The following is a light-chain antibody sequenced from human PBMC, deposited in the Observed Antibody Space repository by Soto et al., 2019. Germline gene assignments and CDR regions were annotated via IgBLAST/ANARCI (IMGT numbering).Light chain of an antibody. CDR1: SSDVGGYNY. V-gene: IGLV2-8*01. CDR3: SSYAGSKNVV. J-gene: IGLJ2*01. CDR2: EVS. Sequence: QSVLTQPPSASGSPGLSVTISCTGTSSDVGGYNYVSWYQQHPGKAPKLMIYEVSKRPSGVPDRFSGSKSGNTASLTVSGLQAEDEADYYCSSYAGSKNVVFGGGTKVTVL.